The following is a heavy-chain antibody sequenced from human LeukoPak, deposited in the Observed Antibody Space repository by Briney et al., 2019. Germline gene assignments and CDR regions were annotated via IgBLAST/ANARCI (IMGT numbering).Heavy chain of an antibody. Sequence: PGGSLRLSCAASGFTFDDYAMHWVRQAPGKGLEWVSGISWNSGSIGYADSVKGRFTISRDNAKNSLYLQMNSLRAEDMALYYCAIGYCSSTSCPPDYWGQGTLVTVSS. CDR1: GFTFDDYA. CDR3: AIGYCSSTSCPPDY. J-gene: IGHJ4*02. V-gene: IGHV3-9*03. CDR2: ISWNSGSI. D-gene: IGHD2-2*01.